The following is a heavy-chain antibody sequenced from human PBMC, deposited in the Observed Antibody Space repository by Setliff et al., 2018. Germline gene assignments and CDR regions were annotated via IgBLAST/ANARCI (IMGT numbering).Heavy chain of an antibody. CDR3: ARDIDTTSHYGMFDY. V-gene: IGHV3-30*07. J-gene: IGHJ4*02. Sequence: GSLRLSCAASGFTFSSYAMHWVRQAPGKGLEWVAVISFDGNNKYYADSVKGRFTVSRDISRNTVFLDMNSLRAEDTAVYHCARDIDTTSHYGMFDYWGQGALVTVSS. D-gene: IGHD3-9*01. CDR1: GFTFSSYA. CDR2: ISFDGNNK.